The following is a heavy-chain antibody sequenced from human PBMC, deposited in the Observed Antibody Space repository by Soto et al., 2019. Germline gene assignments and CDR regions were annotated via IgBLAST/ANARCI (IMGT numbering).Heavy chain of an antibody. D-gene: IGHD1-26*01. Sequence: GGSLRLSCAASGFTFTNYWMSWVRQAPGKGLEWVASIKPAGSEKNYVDSVKGRFTISRDNAKNSLYLQMNSVRAEDTALYYCAREVRPLRATTTWGQGTQVTVSS. CDR2: IKPAGSEK. V-gene: IGHV3-7*01. CDR3: AREVRPLRATTT. J-gene: IGHJ4*02. CDR1: GFTFTNYW.